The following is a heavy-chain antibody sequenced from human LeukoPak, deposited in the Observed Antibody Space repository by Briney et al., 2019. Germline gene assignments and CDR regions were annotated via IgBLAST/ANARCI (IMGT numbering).Heavy chain of an antibody. J-gene: IGHJ4*02. D-gene: IGHD1-14*01. CDR3: ARDLGTYVFDY. CDR1: GGSISSYY. Sequence: SETLSLTCTVSGGSISSYYWSWIRQPPGKGLEWIGYIYYSGSTNYNPSLKSRVTISVDTSKNQFSLKLSSVIAADTAVYYCARDLGTYVFDYWGQGTLVTVSS. V-gene: IGHV4-59*01. CDR2: IYYSGST.